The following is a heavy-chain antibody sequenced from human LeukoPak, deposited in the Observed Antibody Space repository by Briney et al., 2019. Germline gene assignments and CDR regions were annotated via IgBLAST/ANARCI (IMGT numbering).Heavy chain of an antibody. Sequence: SETLSLTRAVYGGSFSGYYWSWIRQPPGKGLEWIGEINHSGSTNYNPSLKSRVTISVDTSKNQFSLKLSSVTAADTAVYYCARVRNGYTFAYFDYWGQGTLVTVSS. D-gene: IGHD5-12*01. CDR1: GGSFSGYY. CDR3: ARVRNGYTFAYFDY. CDR2: INHSGST. J-gene: IGHJ4*02. V-gene: IGHV4-34*01.